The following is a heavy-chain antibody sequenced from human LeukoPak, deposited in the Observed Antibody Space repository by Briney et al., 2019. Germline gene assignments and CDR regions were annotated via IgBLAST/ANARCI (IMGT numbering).Heavy chain of an antibody. D-gene: IGHD4-23*01. Sequence: GGSLRLSCAASGFTFSNYMMHWVRQAPGKGLVWVSRIKSDGITITYADSVKGRFTISRDNAKNTLYLQMNSLRAEDTAVYYCAKATDYGGNSGYFDYWGQGTLVTVSS. CDR3: AKATDYGGNSGYFDY. V-gene: IGHV3-74*01. CDR1: GFTFSNYM. CDR2: IKSDGITI. J-gene: IGHJ4*02.